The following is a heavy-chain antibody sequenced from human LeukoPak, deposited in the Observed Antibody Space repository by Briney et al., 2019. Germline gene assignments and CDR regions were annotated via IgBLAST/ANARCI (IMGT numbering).Heavy chain of an antibody. CDR3: ARGVRHCASTTCFAGAGDI. D-gene: IGHD2-2*01. J-gene: IGHJ3*02. CDR2: MYYSGSI. CDR1: GGSISSYY. Sequence: KPSETLSLTCTVSGGSISSYYWTWIRHPPGKGLERLGHMYYSGSIKYNPSLKSRVTVSTDTSKNQFSLKLRSVTAADTATYYCARGVRHCASTTCFAGAGDIWGQGKMVTVSS. V-gene: IGHV4-59*01.